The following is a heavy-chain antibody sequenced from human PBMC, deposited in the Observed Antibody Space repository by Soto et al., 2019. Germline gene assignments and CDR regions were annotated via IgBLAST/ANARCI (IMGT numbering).Heavy chain of an antibody. CDR2: IYPGDSDT. CDR3: ARFPGTTGTTYYYYYYGMDV. J-gene: IGHJ6*02. CDR1: GYSFTSYW. V-gene: IGHV5-51*01. D-gene: IGHD1-1*01. Sequence: GESLKISCKGSGYSFTSYWIGWVRQMPGKGLEWMGIIYPGDSDTRYSPSFQGQITISADKSISTAYLQWSSLKASDTAMYYCARFPGTTGTTYYYYYYGMDVWGQGTTVTVSS.